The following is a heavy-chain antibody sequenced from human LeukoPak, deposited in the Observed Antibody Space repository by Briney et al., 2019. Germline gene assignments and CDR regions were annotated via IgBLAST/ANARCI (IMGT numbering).Heavy chain of an antibody. CDR3: ARLRYFDWTYDY. CDR1: GGSFSGYY. Sequence: SETLSLTCAVYGGSFSGYYWSWIRQPPGKGLEWIGEINHSGSTNYNPSLKSRVTISVDTSKNQFSLKLRSVTAADTAVYYCARLRYFDWTYDYWGQGTLVTVSS. J-gene: IGHJ4*02. V-gene: IGHV4-34*01. CDR2: INHSGST. D-gene: IGHD3-9*01.